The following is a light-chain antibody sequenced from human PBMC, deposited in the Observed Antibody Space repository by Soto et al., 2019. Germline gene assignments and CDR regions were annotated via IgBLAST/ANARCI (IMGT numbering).Light chain of an antibody. CDR1: QSVSSN. V-gene: IGKV3-20*01. CDR2: CAS. CDR3: QQSGRP. J-gene: IGKJ1*01. Sequence: EIVMTQPAATLSVSPGERMTVSCRASQSVSSNLAWYQQKVGQAPRLLIHCASSRATGIPDRFSGSGSGTDFTLTISRLEPEDSAVYYCQQSGRPCGQGTKVDIK.